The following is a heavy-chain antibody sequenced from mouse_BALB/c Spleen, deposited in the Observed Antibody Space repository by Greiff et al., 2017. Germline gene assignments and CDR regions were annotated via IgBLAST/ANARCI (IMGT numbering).Heavy chain of an antibody. V-gene: IGHV14-4*02. D-gene: IGHD2-2*01. J-gene: IGHJ3*01. CDR1: GFTIKDYY. CDR2: IDPENGDT. Sequence: VQLQQSGAELVRSGASVKFSCTASGFTIKDYYMHWVKQRPEQGLEWIGWIDPENGDTEYAPKFQGKATMTADTSSNTAYLQLSSLTSEDTAVYYCNGNYGNDEVAYWGQGTLVTVSA. CDR3: NGNYGNDEVAY.